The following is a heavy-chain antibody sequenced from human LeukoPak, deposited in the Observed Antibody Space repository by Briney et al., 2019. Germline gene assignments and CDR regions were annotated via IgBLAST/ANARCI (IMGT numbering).Heavy chain of an antibody. Sequence: GGSLRLSCAASGVTFSSYAMNWVRQGPGKGLEWVSAINPGGGSTYYAGSVKGRFTISRDNSKNTLYLQMNSLRAEDTAVYYCAKAGGNSFFDYWGQGTLVTVSS. CDR1: GVTFSSYA. CDR2: INPGGGST. D-gene: IGHD1-7*01. V-gene: IGHV3-23*01. J-gene: IGHJ4*02. CDR3: AKAGGNSFFDY.